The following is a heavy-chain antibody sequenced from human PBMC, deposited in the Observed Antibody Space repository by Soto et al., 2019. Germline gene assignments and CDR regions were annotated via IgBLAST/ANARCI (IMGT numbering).Heavy chain of an antibody. CDR2: IKSKTDGGTT. CDR1: GCTFSNAW. CDR3: TTGSSGITMVRGVIPTDYFDY. D-gene: IGHD3-10*01. V-gene: IGHV3-15*07. J-gene: IGHJ4*02. Sequence: GGSLRVSWAASGCTFSNAWMNWVRPAPGKGLEWVGRIKSKTDGGTTDYAAPVKGRFTISRDDSKNTLYLQMNSLKTEDTAVYYCTTGSSGITMVRGVIPTDYFDYWGQGTLVTVSS.